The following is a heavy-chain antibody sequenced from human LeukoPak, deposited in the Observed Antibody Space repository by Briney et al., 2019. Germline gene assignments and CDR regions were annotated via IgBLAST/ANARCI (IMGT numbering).Heavy chain of an antibody. Sequence: PSQTLSLTCTVSGGSISSGSYYWSWIRQPAGKGLEWIGRIYTSGSTNYNPSLKSRVTMSVDTSKNQFSLKLTSVTAADTAVYYCARGFTIFQWFDLWGRGTLVTVSS. CDR2: IYTSGST. V-gene: IGHV4-61*02. D-gene: IGHD3-9*01. J-gene: IGHJ2*01. CDR3: ARGFTIFQWFDL. CDR1: GGSISSGSYY.